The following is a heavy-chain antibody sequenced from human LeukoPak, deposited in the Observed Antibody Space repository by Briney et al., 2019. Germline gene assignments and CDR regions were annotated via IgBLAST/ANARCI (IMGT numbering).Heavy chain of an antibody. D-gene: IGHD3-16*01. J-gene: IGHJ3*02. V-gene: IGHV4-61*08. CDR2: IYYSGST. CDR3: ATSYDYVWGSYYGAFDI. Sequence: SETLSLTCTVSGDSISRDGYYWGWIRQSPGKGLEWIGYIYYSGSTNYNPSLKSRVTISVDTSKNQFSLKLSSVTAADTAVYYCATSYDYVWGSYYGAFDIWGQGTMVTVSS. CDR1: GDSISRDGYY.